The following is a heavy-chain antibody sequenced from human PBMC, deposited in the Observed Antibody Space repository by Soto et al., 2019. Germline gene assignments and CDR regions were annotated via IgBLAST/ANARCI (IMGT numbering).Heavy chain of an antibody. CDR1: GYSISSSNW. V-gene: IGHV4-28*01. J-gene: IGHJ4*02. Sequence: QVQLQESGPGLVKPADTLSLTCAVSGYSISSSNWWGWIRQPPGKGLEWIGDIYYSGTTYYNPSLKSRVTMSVDTSKNQFSLKLTSVTAVDTAVYYCARREIQGPIDYWGQGTLVTVSS. CDR2: IYYSGTT. D-gene: IGHD1-26*01. CDR3: ARREIQGPIDY.